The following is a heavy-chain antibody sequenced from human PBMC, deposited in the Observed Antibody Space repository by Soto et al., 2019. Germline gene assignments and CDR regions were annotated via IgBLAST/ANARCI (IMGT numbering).Heavy chain of an antibody. V-gene: IGHV3-48*01. CDR2: ISSSSSTI. J-gene: IGHJ4*02. Sequence: GGSLRLSCAASGFTFSSYSMNWVRQAPGKGLEWVSYISSSSSTIYYADSVKGRFTISRDNAKNSLYLQMNSLRAEDTAVYYCARDPFMITFGGVIAVGSYFDYWGQGTLVTVSS. CDR1: GFTFSSYS. CDR3: ARDPFMITFGGVIAVGSYFDY. D-gene: IGHD3-16*02.